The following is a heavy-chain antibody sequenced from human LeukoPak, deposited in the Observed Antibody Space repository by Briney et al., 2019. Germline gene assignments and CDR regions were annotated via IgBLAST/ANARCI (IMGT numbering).Heavy chain of an antibody. D-gene: IGHD2-2*01. CDR2: ISYDGSNK. J-gene: IGHJ4*02. CDR1: GFTFSSYG. Sequence: QPGGSLRLSCAASGFTFSSYGMHWVRQAPGKGLEWVAVISYDGSNKYYADSVKGRFTISRDNSKNTLYLQMNSLRAEDTAVYYCARDSRRRYCSSTSCSKYYFDDWGQGTLVTVSS. CDR3: ARDSRRRYCSSTSCSKYYFDD. V-gene: IGHV3-30*03.